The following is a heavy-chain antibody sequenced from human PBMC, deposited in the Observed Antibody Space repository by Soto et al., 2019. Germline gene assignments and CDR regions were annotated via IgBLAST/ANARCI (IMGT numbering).Heavy chain of an antibody. Sequence: SVKVSCKASGCTFSSYAISCVRQAPGQGLEWMGGIIPIFGTANYAQKFQGRVTITADESTSTAYMELSSLRSEDTAVYYCARVIAAAGNIDYWGQGTLVTVSS. CDR3: ARVIAAAGNIDY. V-gene: IGHV1-69*13. CDR1: GCTFSSYA. J-gene: IGHJ4*02. CDR2: IIPIFGTA. D-gene: IGHD6-13*01.